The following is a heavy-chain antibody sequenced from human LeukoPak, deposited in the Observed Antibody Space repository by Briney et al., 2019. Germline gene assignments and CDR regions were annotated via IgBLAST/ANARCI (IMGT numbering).Heavy chain of an antibody. CDR1: GYTFTGYY. V-gene: IGHV1-2*02. CDR3: ARVAAAKKYNYYMDV. J-gene: IGHJ6*03. D-gene: IGHD6-13*01. Sequence: ASVKVSCKASGYTFTGYYMHWVRQAPGQGLEWMGWINPNSGGTNYAQKFQGRVTMTRDTSISTAYMELSRLRSDDTAVYYCARVAAAKKYNYYMDVWGKGTTVTTSS. CDR2: INPNSGGT.